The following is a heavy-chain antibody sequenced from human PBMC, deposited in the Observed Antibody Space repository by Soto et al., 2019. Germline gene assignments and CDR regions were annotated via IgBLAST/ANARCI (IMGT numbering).Heavy chain of an antibody. CDR3: ASYDSSGYWNY. Sequence: AVKVSCKASGGTFSSYAISWVRQAPGQGLEWMGGIIPIFGTANYAQKFQGRVTITADESTSTAYMELSSLRSEDTAVYYCASYDSSGYWNYWGQGTLVTVSS. CDR2: IIPIFGTA. D-gene: IGHD3-22*01. J-gene: IGHJ4*02. V-gene: IGHV1-69*13. CDR1: GGTFSSYA.